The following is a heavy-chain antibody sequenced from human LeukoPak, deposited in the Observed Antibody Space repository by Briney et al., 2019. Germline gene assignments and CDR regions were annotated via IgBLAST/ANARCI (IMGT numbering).Heavy chain of an antibody. J-gene: IGHJ4*02. CDR2: ISSSSSTI. V-gene: IGHV3-48*01. CDR3: ARDLIWNDY. CDR1: GFTFSSYS. D-gene: IGHD3-3*01. Sequence: PGGSLRLSCAASGFTFSSYSMNWVRQAPGKGLEWVSYISSSSSTIYYADSVKGRFTISRDNAKNSLYLQMNSLRAEDTAVYYCARDLIWNDYWGQGTLVTVSS.